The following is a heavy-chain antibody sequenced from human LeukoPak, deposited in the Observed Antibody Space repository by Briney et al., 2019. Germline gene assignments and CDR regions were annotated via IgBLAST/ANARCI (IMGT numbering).Heavy chain of an antibody. Sequence: GGSLRLSCAASGFTFSSYWMSWVRQAPGKGLEWVANIKQDGSEKYYVDSVKGRFTISRDNAKNSLYLQMNSLRAEDTAVYYCARSADRSGYFREITLYYFDYWGQGTLVTVSP. J-gene: IGHJ4*02. CDR1: GFTFSSYW. CDR2: IKQDGSEK. CDR3: ARSADRSGYFREITLYYFDY. V-gene: IGHV3-7*03. D-gene: IGHD3-22*01.